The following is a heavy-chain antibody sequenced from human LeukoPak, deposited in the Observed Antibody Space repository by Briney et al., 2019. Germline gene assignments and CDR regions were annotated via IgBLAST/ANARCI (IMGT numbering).Heavy chain of an antibody. CDR3: ARDISNQWPDYFDY. CDR2: ISSSGSTI. J-gene: IGHJ4*02. Sequence: GGSLRLSCAASGFTFSSYEMNWVRQAPGKGLEWVSYISSSGSTIYYADSVKGRFTISRDNAKNSLYLQMNSLRAEDTAVYYCARDISNQWPDYFDYWGQGTLVTVSS. CDR1: GFTFSSYE. V-gene: IGHV3-48*03. D-gene: IGHD6-19*01.